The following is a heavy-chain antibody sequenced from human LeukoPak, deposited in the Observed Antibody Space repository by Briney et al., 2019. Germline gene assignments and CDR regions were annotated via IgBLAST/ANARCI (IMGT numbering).Heavy chain of an antibody. Sequence: ASVKVSCKASGYTFTGYYMHWVRQAPGQGLEWMGWINPNSGGTNYAQKFQGRVTMTRDTSISTAYMELSRLRSDDTAVYYCARVAYSYGYGVGAFDIWGQGTMVTVSS. CDR2: INPNSGGT. V-gene: IGHV1-2*02. CDR1: GYTFTGYY. D-gene: IGHD5-18*01. J-gene: IGHJ3*02. CDR3: ARVAYSYGYGVGAFDI.